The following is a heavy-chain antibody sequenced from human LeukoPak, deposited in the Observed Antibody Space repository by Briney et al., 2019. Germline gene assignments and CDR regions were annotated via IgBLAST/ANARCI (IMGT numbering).Heavy chain of an antibody. CDR1: GGSFSGYY. Sequence: PSETLSLTCAVYGGSFSGYYWSWVRQPPGKGLEWLGEINHSGSTNYNPSLKSRVTISVDTSKNQFSLKLSSVTAADTAVYYCARGVLGGYSYGPSLDYWGQGTLVTVSS. CDR2: INHSGST. D-gene: IGHD5-18*01. J-gene: IGHJ4*02. V-gene: IGHV4-34*01. CDR3: ARGVLGGYSYGPSLDY.